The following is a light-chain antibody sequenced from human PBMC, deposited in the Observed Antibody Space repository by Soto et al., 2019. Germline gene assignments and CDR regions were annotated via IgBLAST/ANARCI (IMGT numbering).Light chain of an antibody. Sequence: DIVMTQSPLSLPVTPGEPASISCRSSQSLRHSNGYSSLDWYMQKPGQSPQFLIYLGSNRASGVPDRISGSGSGTDFTLKISRVEAEDVGVYYCMQALQTGTFGGGTKVDI. V-gene: IGKV2-28*01. CDR2: LGS. CDR3: MQALQTGT. J-gene: IGKJ4*01. CDR1: QSLRHSNGYSS.